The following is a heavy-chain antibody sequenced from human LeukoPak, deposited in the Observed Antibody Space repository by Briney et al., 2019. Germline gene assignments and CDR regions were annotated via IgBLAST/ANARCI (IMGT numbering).Heavy chain of an antibody. J-gene: IGHJ4*02. CDR2: IYYSGST. CDR3: ARFTWGYSYGSGFDY. V-gene: IGHV4-59*01. CDR1: GGSISSYY. D-gene: IGHD5-18*01. Sequence: SETLSLTCTVSGGSISSYYWSWIRQPPGKGLEWIGYIYYSGSTNYNPSLKSRVTISVDTSKNQFSLKLGSVTAADTAVYYCARFTWGYSYGSGFDYWGQGTLVTVSS.